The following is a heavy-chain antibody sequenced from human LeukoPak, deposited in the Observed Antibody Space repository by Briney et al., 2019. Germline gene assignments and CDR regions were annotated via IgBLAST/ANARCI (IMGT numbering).Heavy chain of an antibody. Sequence: GGSLRLSCAASGFTFSSYWMSWVRQAPGKGLEWVANIKQDGSEKYYVDSVKGRFTISRDNAKNSLYLQMNSLRAEDTAVYYCAREAGRADFYYYYYYMDVWGKGTTVTVSS. V-gene: IGHV3-7*01. CDR2: IKQDGSEK. CDR1: GFTFSSYW. D-gene: IGHD6-19*01. CDR3: AREAGRADFYYYYYYMDV. J-gene: IGHJ6*03.